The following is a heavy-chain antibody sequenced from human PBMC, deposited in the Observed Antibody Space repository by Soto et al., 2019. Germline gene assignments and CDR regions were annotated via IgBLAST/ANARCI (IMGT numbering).Heavy chain of an antibody. V-gene: IGHV3-23*01. Sequence: EVQLLESGGGLVQPGGSLRLSCAASGFTFSSYAMSWVRQAPGKGLEWVSAISGSGGSTYYADSVKGRFTISRDNAKNPLYPQMNSLRAEDTAVYYCAKARSTWYRSSSPYYYYGMDVWGQGTTVTVSS. D-gene: IGHD6-6*01. J-gene: IGHJ6*02. CDR3: AKARSTWYRSSSPYYYYGMDV. CDR2: ISGSGGST. CDR1: GFTFSSYA.